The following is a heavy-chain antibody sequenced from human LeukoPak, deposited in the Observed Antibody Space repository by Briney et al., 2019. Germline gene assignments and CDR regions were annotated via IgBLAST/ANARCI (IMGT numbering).Heavy chain of an antibody. V-gene: IGHV3-33*03. CDR3: AKDLGIAAAPDY. CDR2: IYYDGSNK. CDR1: GFSLSTFG. D-gene: IGHD6-13*01. Sequence: GGSLRLSCGASGFSLSTFGMHWVRQAPGKGLEWVAIIYYDGSNKYYADSVKGRFTISGDKSKNTVCLQMNSLRAEDTALYFCAKDLGIAAAPDYWGQGTLVTVSS. J-gene: IGHJ4*02.